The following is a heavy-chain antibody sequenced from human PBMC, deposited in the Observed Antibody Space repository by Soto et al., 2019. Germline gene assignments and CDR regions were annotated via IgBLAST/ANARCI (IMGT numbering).Heavy chain of an antibody. J-gene: IGHJ3*02. Sequence: GESLKISCKGSGYSYTSYWIGWVRQMRGKGLEWLGIIYPGDSDTRYSPSFQGQVTISVDKSITTAYLQWSSLKASDTAMYYCARAMVVDAMSNAFDIWGQGTMVTVSS. D-gene: IGHD2-15*01. CDR1: GYSYTSYW. CDR2: IYPGDSDT. CDR3: ARAMVVDAMSNAFDI. V-gene: IGHV5-51*01.